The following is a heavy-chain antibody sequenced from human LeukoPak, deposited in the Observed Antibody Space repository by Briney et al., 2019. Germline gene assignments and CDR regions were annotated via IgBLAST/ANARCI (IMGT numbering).Heavy chain of an antibody. CDR1: GCTFSSYA. CDR2: IIPIFGTA. CDR3: AREGIT. V-gene: IGHV1-69*01. D-gene: IGHD2-21*01. Sequence: SVKVSCKASGCTFSSYAIRWVRQAPGQRLEWMGGIIPIFGTANYAQKFQGRVTITGDESTSTAYMELSSLRSEDTAVYYCAREGITWGQGTLVTVSS. J-gene: IGHJ5*02.